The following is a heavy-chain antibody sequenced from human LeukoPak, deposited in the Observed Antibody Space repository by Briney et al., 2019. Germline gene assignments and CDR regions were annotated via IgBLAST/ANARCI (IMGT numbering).Heavy chain of an antibody. CDR1: GFTFSSYG. D-gene: IGHD3-10*01. CDR3: AKSMVRGVIILPYYYYYYMDV. J-gene: IGHJ6*03. CDR2: ISGSGGST. V-gene: IGHV3-23*01. Sequence: GSLRLSCAASGFTFSSYGMSWVRQAPGKGLEWVSAISGSGGSTYYADSVKGRFTISRDNSKNTLYLQMNSLRAEDTAVYYCAKSMVRGVIILPYYYYYYMDVWGKGTTVTISS.